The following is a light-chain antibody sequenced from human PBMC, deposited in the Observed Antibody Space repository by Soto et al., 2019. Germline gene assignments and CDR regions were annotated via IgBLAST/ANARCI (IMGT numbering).Light chain of an antibody. Sequence: PGERATLSCRASQSVTSNYLAWYQQKPGQAPRLLIYGASTRATGIPVRFSGSGSGTEFTLTISRLQSEDFAVYYCQQYNNWPPLTFGGGTKVDIK. J-gene: IGKJ4*01. CDR3: QQYNNWPPLT. V-gene: IGKV3-15*01. CDR1: QSVTSN. CDR2: GAS.